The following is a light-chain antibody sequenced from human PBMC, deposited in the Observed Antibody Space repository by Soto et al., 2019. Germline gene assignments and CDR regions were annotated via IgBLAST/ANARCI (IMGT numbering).Light chain of an antibody. J-gene: IGKJ1*01. V-gene: IGKV1-5*01. CDR2: DAS. CDR3: QQSYSTWT. CDR1: ESISSW. Sequence: DIQMTQSPPSLSASVGYRFTITCRTSESISSWLAWYQQKPGKAPKLLIYDASNLESGVPSRFSGSGSGTEFTLTISSLQPEDFATYYCQQSYSTWTFGQGTTGDIK.